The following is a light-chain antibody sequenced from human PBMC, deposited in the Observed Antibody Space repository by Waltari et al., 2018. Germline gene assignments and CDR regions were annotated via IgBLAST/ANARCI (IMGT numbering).Light chain of an antibody. CDR2: GAS. CDR1: QSVSSN. CDR3: QQYNNWPPNT. V-gene: IGKV3-15*01. J-gene: IGKJ2*01. Sequence: EIVMTQSPATLSVSPGERATLSCRASQSVSSNLAWYQQKPGPAPRLPIYGASTRATGIPARFSGSGSGTEFTLTISSLQSEDFAVYYCQQYNNWPPNTFGQGTKLEIK.